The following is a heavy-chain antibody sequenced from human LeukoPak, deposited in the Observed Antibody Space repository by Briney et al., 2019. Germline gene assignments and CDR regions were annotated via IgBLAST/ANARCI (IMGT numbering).Heavy chain of an antibody. J-gene: IGHJ4*02. CDR2: INHSGST. Sequence: PSETLSLTCAVYGGSFNGYYWSWIPQPPGKGLEWIGEINHSGSTNYNPSLKSRVTISVDTSKNQFSLKLSSVTAADTAVYYCARGWGAVAGFDYWGQGTLVTVSS. CDR3: ARGWGAVAGFDY. V-gene: IGHV4-34*01. CDR1: GGSFNGYY. D-gene: IGHD6-19*01.